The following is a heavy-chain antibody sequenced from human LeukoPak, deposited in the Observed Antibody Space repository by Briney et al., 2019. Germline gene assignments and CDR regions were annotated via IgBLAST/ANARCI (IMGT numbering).Heavy chain of an antibody. CDR1: GGSISSSSYH. D-gene: IGHD1-7*01. V-gene: IGHV4-39*07. J-gene: IGHJ5*02. Sequence: SETLSLTCTVSGGSISSSSYHWGWIRQPPGKGLEWIGSIYYSGSTYYNPSLKSRVTISVDTSKNQFSLKLSSVTAADTAVYYCARVKLNWNYEGNNWFDPWGQGTLVTVSS. CDR3: ARVKLNWNYEGNNWFDP. CDR2: IYYSGST.